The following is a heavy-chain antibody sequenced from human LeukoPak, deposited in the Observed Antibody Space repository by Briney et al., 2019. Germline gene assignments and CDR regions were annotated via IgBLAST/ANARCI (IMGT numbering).Heavy chain of an antibody. CDR3: ARDCGGDCYHDY. D-gene: IGHD2-21*02. Sequence: PGGSLRLSCAASGFTFSSYSMNWVRQAPGKELEWVSSISSSSSYIYYAGSVKGRFTISRDNAKNSLYLQMNSLRAEDTAVYYCARDCGGDCYHDYWGQGTLVTVSS. CDR2: ISSSSSYI. CDR1: GFTFSSYS. V-gene: IGHV3-21*01. J-gene: IGHJ4*02.